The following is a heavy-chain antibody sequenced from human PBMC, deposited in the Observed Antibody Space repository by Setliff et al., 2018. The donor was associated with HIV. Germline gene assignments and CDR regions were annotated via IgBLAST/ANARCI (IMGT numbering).Heavy chain of an antibody. D-gene: IGHD3-9*01. J-gene: IGHJ6*03. V-gene: IGHV4-39*01. CDR3: ARHPRHYNILTGYRYYYIDV. Sequence: KPSETLSLTCAVSGVSISSSSYLWGWIRRPPGTGLDWIGSIYFSGSTYYNPSLESRVTISMDTSKNQFSLKLTSVTAADTAVYYCARHPRHYNILTGYRYYYIDVWGKGTTVTVSS. CDR1: GVSISSSSYL. CDR2: IYFSGST.